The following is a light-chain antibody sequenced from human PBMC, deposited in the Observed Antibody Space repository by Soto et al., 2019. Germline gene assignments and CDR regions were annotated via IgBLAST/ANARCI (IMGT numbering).Light chain of an antibody. Sequence: EIVLTQSPGTLSLSPGERATLSCRASETIRNNYLAWYQQKPGQAPRLLIYGASVRATGVPDRFSGSGSGTDFTLTISRLEPEDFAVYYCQQYTSSLNTFGQGTRLEIK. CDR1: ETIRNNY. CDR3: QQYTSSLNT. J-gene: IGKJ5*01. V-gene: IGKV3-20*01. CDR2: GAS.